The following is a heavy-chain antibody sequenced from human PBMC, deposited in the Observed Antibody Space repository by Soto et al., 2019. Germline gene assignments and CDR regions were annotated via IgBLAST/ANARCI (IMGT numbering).Heavy chain of an antibody. J-gene: IGHJ2*01. CDR2: INPNSGGT. CDR1: GYSFTDHY. D-gene: IGHD2-2*02. Sequence: QVQLVQSGAEVKEPGASVKVSCKASGYSFTDHYMHWVRQAPGQGLEWMGWINPNSGGTKSAQQFQGRVTMTRDKSNSTAYMELSRLRFDDTAVYYCARGKEIPDYWNFDLWGRGTLVTVSS. V-gene: IGHV1-2*02. CDR3: ARGKEIPDYWNFDL.